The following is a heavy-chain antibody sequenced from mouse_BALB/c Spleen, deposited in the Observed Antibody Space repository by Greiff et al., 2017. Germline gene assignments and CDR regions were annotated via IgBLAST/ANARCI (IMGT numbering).Heavy chain of an antibody. Sequence: EVKLQESGPGLVKPSQSLSLTCSVTGYSITSGYYWNWIRQFPGNKLEWMGYISYDGSNNYNPSLKNRISITRDTSKNQFFLKLNSVTTEDTATYYCAREEDDYVYFDYWGQGTTLTVSS. CDR1: GYSITSGYY. J-gene: IGHJ2*01. CDR3: AREEDDYVYFDY. D-gene: IGHD2-4*01. V-gene: IGHV3-6*02. CDR2: ISYDGSN.